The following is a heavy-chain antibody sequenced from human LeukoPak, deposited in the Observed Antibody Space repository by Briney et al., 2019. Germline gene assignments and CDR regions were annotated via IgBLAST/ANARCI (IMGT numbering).Heavy chain of an antibody. V-gene: IGHV3-66*02. D-gene: IGHD3-22*01. J-gene: IGHJ4*02. Sequence: GGSLRLSCAASGSTVSSNYMSWVRQAPGKGLEWVSVIYSGGSTYYADSVKGRFTISRDNSKNTLYLQMNSLGAEDTAVYYCARGGTTTVATFDYWGQGTLVTVSS. CDR2: IYSGGST. CDR3: ARGGTTTVATFDY. CDR1: GSTVSSNY.